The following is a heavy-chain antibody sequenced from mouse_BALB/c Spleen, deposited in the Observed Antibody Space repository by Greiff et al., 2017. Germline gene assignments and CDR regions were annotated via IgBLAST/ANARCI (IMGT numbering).Heavy chain of an antibody. V-gene: IGHV5-9-4*01. D-gene: IGHD2-14*01. CDR3: ARYDYRSFAY. CDR1: GFTFSSYA. CDR2: ISSGGSYT. Sequence: EVMLVESGGGLVKPGGSLKLSCAASGFTFSSYAMSWVRQSPEKRLEWVAEISSGGSYTYYPDTVTGRFTISRDNAKNTLYLEMSRLRSEDTALYYCARYDYRSFAYWGQGTLVTVSA. J-gene: IGHJ3*01.